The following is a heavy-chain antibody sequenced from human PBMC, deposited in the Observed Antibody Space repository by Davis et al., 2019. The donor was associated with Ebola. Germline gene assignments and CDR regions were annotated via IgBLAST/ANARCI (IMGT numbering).Heavy chain of an antibody. CDR3: ARQLPPYYYYGMDV. CDR1: GFTVSNNY. CDR2: LYSGGST. Sequence: GESLKISCAASGFTVSNNYMSWVRQAPGKGLEWVSVLYSGGSTYYADSVKGRFTISRDNAKNTLYLQMNSLRAEDTAVYYCARQLPPYYYYGMDVWGQGTTVTVSS. V-gene: IGHV3-53*01. D-gene: IGHD2-2*01. J-gene: IGHJ6*02.